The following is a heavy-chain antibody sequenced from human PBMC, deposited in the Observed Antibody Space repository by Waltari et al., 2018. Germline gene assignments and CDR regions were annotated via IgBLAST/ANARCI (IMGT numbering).Heavy chain of an antibody. V-gene: IGHV3-53*02. CDR1: GFTVSSNY. CDR3: AKTSGGDYYYYYMDV. J-gene: IGHJ6*03. D-gene: IGHD3-10*01. CDR2: IYSGGST. Sequence: EVQLVETGGGLIQPGGSLRLSCAASGFTVSSNYMSWVRQAPGKGLEWVSVIYSGGSTYYADSVKGRFTISRDNSKNTLYLQMNSLRAEDTAVYYCAKTSGGDYYYYYMDVWGKGTTVTVSS.